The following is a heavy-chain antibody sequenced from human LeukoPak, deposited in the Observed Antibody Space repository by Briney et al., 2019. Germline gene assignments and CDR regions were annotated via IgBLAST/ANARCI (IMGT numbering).Heavy chain of an antibody. Sequence: ASVKVSCKASGYTFTGYYMHWVRQAPGQGLEWMGWINPNSGGTNYAQKFQGRVTMTRDTSISTAYMELSRLRSDDTAVYYCARDTGITIFGVVTRGYNWFDPWGQGTLVTVPS. V-gene: IGHV1-2*02. CDR3: ARDTGITIFGVVTRGYNWFDP. J-gene: IGHJ5*02. D-gene: IGHD3-3*01. CDR2: INPNSGGT. CDR1: GYTFTGYY.